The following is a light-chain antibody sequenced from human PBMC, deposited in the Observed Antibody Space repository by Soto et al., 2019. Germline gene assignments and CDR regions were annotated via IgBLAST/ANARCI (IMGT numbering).Light chain of an antibody. CDR2: KAS. J-gene: IGKJ1*01. CDR1: QSISSW. CDR3: QQYNSYWK. Sequence: DIQMTQSPSTLSASVGDRVTITCRASQSISSWLAWYQQKPGKDPKLLIYKASSLESGVPSRFSGSGSGTEFTLTISSLQPDDFATYYCQQYNSYWKFGQGTKVEIK. V-gene: IGKV1-5*03.